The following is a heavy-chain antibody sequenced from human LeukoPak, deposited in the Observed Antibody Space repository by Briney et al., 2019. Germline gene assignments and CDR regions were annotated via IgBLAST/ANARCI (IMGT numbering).Heavy chain of an antibody. CDR1: GFTISSNY. CDR2: IYSGGTT. Sequence: PGGSLRLSCAASGFTISSNYMSWVRQAPGKRLEWVSIIYSGGTTYYTDSVTGRFTISLDNSNNMLYLQMNSLRAEDTAVYYCARGYCSGGSCYSKDYYYMDVWGKGTTVTVSS. J-gene: IGHJ6*03. V-gene: IGHV3-53*01. CDR3: ARGYCSGGSCYSKDYYYMDV. D-gene: IGHD2-15*01.